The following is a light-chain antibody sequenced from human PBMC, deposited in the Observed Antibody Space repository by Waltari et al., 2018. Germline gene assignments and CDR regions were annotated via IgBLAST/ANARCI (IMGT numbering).Light chain of an antibody. J-gene: IGKJ1*01. V-gene: IGKV1-27*01. Sequence: DIQMTQSPSPLSAYVGDRVSITCRASQGIINYLAWYQQKPGKVPKLLIYAASTLQSGVPSRFSGSGSGTDFTLTISSLQAEDAATYYCQKYVNAPATFGQGTKVEIK. CDR2: AAS. CDR3: QKYVNAPAT. CDR1: QGIINY.